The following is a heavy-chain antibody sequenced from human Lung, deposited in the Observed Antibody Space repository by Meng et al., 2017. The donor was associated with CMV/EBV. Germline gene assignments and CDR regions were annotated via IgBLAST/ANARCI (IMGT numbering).Heavy chain of an antibody. V-gene: IGHV3-74*01. CDR2: IDSEGSTT. CDR3: ASARGVVRYAFDI. J-gene: IGHJ3*02. Sequence: GGSLRLXCAASGFTFSTYWMHWVRKAPGKGLEWVSRIDSEGSTTNYADSVKGRFTISRDNAKNTLYLEMNSPRAEDTAVEYCASARGVVRYAFDIWGQGTMVTVSS. D-gene: IGHD2-15*01. CDR1: GFTFSTYW.